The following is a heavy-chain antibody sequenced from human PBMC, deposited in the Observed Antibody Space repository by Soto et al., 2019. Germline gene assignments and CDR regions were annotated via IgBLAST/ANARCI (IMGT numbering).Heavy chain of an antibody. J-gene: IGHJ6*02. CDR1: GFSLSTSGVG. D-gene: IGHD3-9*01. V-gene: IGHV2-5*02. CDR3: AHRRGGYWYYDILTGYYRRPNEYYYYGMDV. CDR2: IYWDDDK. Sequence: SGPTLVNPTQTLTLTCTFSGFSLSTSGVGVGWIRQPPGKALEWLALIYWDDDKRYSPSLKSRLTITKDTSKNQVVLTMTNMDPVDTATYYCAHRRGGYWYYDILTGYYRRPNEYYYYGMDVWGQGT.